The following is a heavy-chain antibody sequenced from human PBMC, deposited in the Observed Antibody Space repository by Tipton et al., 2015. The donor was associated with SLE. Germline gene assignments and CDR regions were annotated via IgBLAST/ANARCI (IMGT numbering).Heavy chain of an antibody. Sequence: LRLSCAVYGGSFSGYYWSWIRQPPGKGLEWIGEINHSGSTNYNPSLKSRVTISVDTSKNQFSLKLSSVTAADTAVYYCAREGSSWYGGYYYYGMDVWGQGTTVTVSS. CDR3: AREGSSWYGGYYYYGMDV. CDR2: INHSGST. CDR1: GGSFSGYY. J-gene: IGHJ6*02. V-gene: IGHV4-34*01. D-gene: IGHD6-13*01.